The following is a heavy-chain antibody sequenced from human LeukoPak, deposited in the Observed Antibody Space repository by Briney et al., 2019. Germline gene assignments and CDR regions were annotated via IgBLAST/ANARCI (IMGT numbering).Heavy chain of an antibody. D-gene: IGHD1-1*01. V-gene: IGHV3-13*01. Sequence: GGSLRLSCTASGLTISSHDMNWVRQTTGKGLEWVAVFERGGDSHLTDSVKGRFTVSRDNAKNSLFLQMNSLRAGDTALYYCTRGSRRVQLPRSYDFDVWGQGTVVTVSS. J-gene: IGHJ3*01. CDR3: TRGSRRVQLPRSYDFDV. CDR2: FERGGDS. CDR1: GLTISSHD.